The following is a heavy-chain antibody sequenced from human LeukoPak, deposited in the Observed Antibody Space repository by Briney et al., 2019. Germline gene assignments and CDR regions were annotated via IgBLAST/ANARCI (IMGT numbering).Heavy chain of an antibody. V-gene: IGHV3-21*01. CDR1: GFTFSSYI. Sequence: GGSLRLSCAASGFTFSSYIRNWVRQAPGKGLEGVSSISSSSSYRYYADSVKGRFTISSDNAKNSLNLHMNSLRAEDTAEYNCARDCIVVVETATDNYYYYGIDVWGQGTTLTVS. CDR3: ARDCIVVVETATDNYYYYGIDV. J-gene: IGHJ6*02. CDR2: ISSSSSYR. D-gene: IGHD2-15*01.